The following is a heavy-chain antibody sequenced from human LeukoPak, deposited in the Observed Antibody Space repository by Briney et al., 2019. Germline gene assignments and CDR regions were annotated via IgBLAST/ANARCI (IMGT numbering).Heavy chain of an antibody. D-gene: IGHD6-13*01. CDR1: GFTFSKFA. CDR2: VSSSGGST. V-gene: IGHV3-23*01. Sequence: GGSLRLSCAASGFTFSKFAMSWVRQAPGKGLEWVSGVSSSGGSTYYADSVKGRFTISRDNAKNSLYLQMNSLRAEDTAVYYCARVSSDSSSWYYDYFDYWGQGTLVTVSS. CDR3: ARVSSDSSSWYYDYFDY. J-gene: IGHJ4*02.